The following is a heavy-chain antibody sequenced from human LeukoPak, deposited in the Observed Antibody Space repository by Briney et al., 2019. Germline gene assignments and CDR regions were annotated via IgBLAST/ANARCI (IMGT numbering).Heavy chain of an antibody. Sequence: SETLSLTCTVSGGSISSYYWSWIRQPPGKGLEWIGYIYYSGSSNYNSSLKSRVTISVDTAKNQFSLRLSSVTAADTAVYYCSKKQQSSGMAFDIWGQGTMVTVSS. CDR3: SKKQQSSGMAFDI. V-gene: IGHV4-59*01. J-gene: IGHJ3*02. CDR2: IYYSGSS. D-gene: IGHD1/OR15-1a*01. CDR1: GGSISSYY.